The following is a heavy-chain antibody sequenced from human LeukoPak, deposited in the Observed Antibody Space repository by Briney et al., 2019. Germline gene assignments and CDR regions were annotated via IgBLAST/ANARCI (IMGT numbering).Heavy chain of an antibody. CDR2: IKQDGSEK. Sequence: GGSLRLSCAASGFTFGSYWMSWVRQAPGKGLEWVANIKQDGSEKYYVDSVKGRFTISRDNAKNSLYLQMNSLRAEDTAVYYCARDPRHGMDVWGQGTTVTVSS. CDR1: GFTFGSYW. V-gene: IGHV3-7*01. J-gene: IGHJ6*02. CDR3: ARDPRHGMDV.